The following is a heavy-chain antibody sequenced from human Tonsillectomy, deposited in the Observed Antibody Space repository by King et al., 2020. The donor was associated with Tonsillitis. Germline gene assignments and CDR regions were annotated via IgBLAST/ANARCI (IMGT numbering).Heavy chain of an antibody. J-gene: IGHJ5*02. CDR2: IYHSGST. CDR3: ARDKNYYGSGSYYPNWFDP. D-gene: IGHD3-10*01. Sequence: QLQESGPGLVKPSETLSLTCAVSGYSISSGYYWGWIRQPPGKGLEWIGSIYHSGSTYYNPSLKSRVTISVDTSKNQFSLKLSSVTAEDTAVYYCARDKNYYGSGSYYPNWFDPWGQGTLVTVSS. CDR1: GYSISSGYY. V-gene: IGHV4-38-2*02.